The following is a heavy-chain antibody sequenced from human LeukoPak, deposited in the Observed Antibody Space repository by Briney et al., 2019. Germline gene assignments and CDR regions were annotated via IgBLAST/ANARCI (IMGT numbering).Heavy chain of an antibody. CDR2: IWYDGSNK. J-gene: IGHJ5*02. CDR1: GFTFSSYG. V-gene: IGHV3-33*01. CDR3: ARYYDSSGYMWFDP. D-gene: IGHD3-22*01. Sequence: GGSLRPSCAASGFTFSSYGMYWVRQAPGKGLEWVAVIWYDGSNKYYADSVKGRFTISRDNSKNTLYLQMNSLRAEDTAGYYCARYYDSSGYMWFDPWGQGTLVTVSS.